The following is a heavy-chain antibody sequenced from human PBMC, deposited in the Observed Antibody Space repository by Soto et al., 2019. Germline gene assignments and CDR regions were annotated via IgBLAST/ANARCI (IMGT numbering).Heavy chain of an antibody. D-gene: IGHD2-2*01. CDR3: ARGIISSSLVTFDV. CDR1: GFNFRKAY. CDR2: ISSTSTNI. J-gene: IGHJ3*01. V-gene: IGHV3-21*01. Sequence: PGGSLRLSCTGSGFNFRKAYMHWVRQAPGKGLEWISTISSTSTNIYYADSVKGRFTISRDNPKNSLFLQMNSLRAEDMAVYYCARGIISSSLVTFDVWGQGTVVTVSS.